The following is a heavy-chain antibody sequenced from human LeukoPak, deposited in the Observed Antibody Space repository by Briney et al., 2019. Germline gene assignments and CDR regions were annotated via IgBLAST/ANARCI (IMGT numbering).Heavy chain of an antibody. J-gene: IGHJ3*02. V-gene: IGHV3-48*03. D-gene: IGHD3-16*01. CDR2: ISTSSATI. CDR1: GFTFSSYE. Sequence: GGSLRLSCAASGFTFSSYELYWVRQAPGKGLEWISYISTSSATIKYANSVRGRFTISRDDARESLYLQMNSLRAEDTAIYYCGASRQYVGAFDIWGQGNLVTVSS. CDR3: GASRQYVGAFDI.